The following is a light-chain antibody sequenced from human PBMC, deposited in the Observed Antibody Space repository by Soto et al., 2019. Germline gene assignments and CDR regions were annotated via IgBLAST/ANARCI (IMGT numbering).Light chain of an antibody. J-gene: IGLJ2*01. Sequence: QSALTQPASVSGSPGQSITISCTGTSSDVGYYNYVSWYQHHPGKAPKVMIYEVSNRPSGVSNRFPGSKSSTTASLTISGLQAEDEADYYCSSYTRTTTVVFGGGTKLTVL. CDR1: SSDVGYYNY. V-gene: IGLV2-14*01. CDR3: SSYTRTTTVV. CDR2: EVS.